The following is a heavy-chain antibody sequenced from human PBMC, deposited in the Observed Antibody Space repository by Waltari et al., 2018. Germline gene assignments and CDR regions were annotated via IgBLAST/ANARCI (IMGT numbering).Heavy chain of an antibody. CDR3: ARRKANDYGDYVPHSFDY. CDR2: IYYSGST. CDR1: GGSISSHY. Sequence: QVQLQESGPGLVKPSETLSLTCTVSGGSISSHYWSWIRQPPGKGLEWIGYIYYSGSTNYNPSLKSRVTISVDTSKNQFSLKLSSVTAADTAVYYCARRKANDYGDYVPHSFDYWGQGTLVTVSS. V-gene: IGHV4-59*11. J-gene: IGHJ4*02. D-gene: IGHD4-17*01.